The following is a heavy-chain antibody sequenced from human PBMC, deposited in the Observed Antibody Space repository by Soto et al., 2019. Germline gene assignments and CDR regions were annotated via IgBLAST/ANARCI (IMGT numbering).Heavy chain of an antibody. CDR3: ARPLVGDLYGMDV. CDR1: GYSFTSYW. Sequence: GESLKTSCKGSGYSFTSYWIGWVRQMPGKGLEWMGIIYPGDSDTRYSPSFQGQVTISADKSIGTAYLQWSSLKASDTAMYYCARPLVGDLYGMDVWGQGTTVTVYS. J-gene: IGHJ6*02. V-gene: IGHV5-51*01. CDR2: IYPGDSDT. D-gene: IGHD1-26*01.